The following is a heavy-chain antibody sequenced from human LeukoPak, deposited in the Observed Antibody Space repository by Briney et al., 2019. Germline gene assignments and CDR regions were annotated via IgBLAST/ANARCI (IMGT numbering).Heavy chain of an antibody. CDR3: ARDEWMVRGVRGGFDY. CDR1: GFTFSSYW. CDR2: ISSSGSTI. J-gene: IGHJ4*02. V-gene: IGHV3-11*01. D-gene: IGHD3-10*01. Sequence: GGSLRLSCAASGFTFSSYWMSWIRQAPGKGLEWVSYISSSGSTIYYADSVKGRFTISRDNAKNSLYLQMNSLRAEDTAVYYCARDEWMVRGVRGGFDYWGQGTLVTVSS.